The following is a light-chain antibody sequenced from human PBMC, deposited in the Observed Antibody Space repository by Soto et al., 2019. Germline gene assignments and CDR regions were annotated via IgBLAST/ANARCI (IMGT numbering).Light chain of an antibody. Sequence: EIFLTQAPGTLSLSPGQRATLSCRASQHLSARDIAWYQQKPGQAPKFLIYGVSSRATGIPDRFSGSGSGTDFTLTISRLEHEDFAVYHCQQYGSSPLITFGQGTRLEIK. CDR2: GVS. J-gene: IGKJ5*01. CDR1: QHLSARD. V-gene: IGKV3-20*01. CDR3: QQYGSSPLIT.